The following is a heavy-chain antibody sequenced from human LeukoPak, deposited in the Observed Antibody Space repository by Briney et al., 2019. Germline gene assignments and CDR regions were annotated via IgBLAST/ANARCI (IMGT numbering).Heavy chain of an antibody. CDR1: GFTFSTYA. Sequence: GGSLRLSCAASGFTFSTYAMSWVRQAPGKGLEWVSSVSGSGGNTHYADSVKGRFTISRDNSKNTLSLQMNSLRAEDTAVYYCAKSGLSRFDYWGQGTLVTVSS. D-gene: IGHD4/OR15-4a*01. CDR2: VSGSGGNT. J-gene: IGHJ4*02. CDR3: AKSGLSRFDY. V-gene: IGHV3-23*01.